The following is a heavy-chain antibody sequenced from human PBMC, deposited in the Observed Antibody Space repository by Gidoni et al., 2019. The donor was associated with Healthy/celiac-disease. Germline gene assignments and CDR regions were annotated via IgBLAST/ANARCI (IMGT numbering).Heavy chain of an antibody. CDR3: ARDRVATIIYYYYGMDV. Sequence: EVQLVESGGGLVKPGGSLRLSCAASGFTFSSYSMNWVRQAPGKGLEWVSSISSSSSYIYYADSVKGRFTISRDNAKNSLYLQMNSLRAEDTAVYYCARDRVATIIYYYYGMDVWGQGTTVTVSS. V-gene: IGHV3-21*01. J-gene: IGHJ6*02. CDR2: ISSSSSYI. D-gene: IGHD5-12*01. CDR1: GFTFSSYS.